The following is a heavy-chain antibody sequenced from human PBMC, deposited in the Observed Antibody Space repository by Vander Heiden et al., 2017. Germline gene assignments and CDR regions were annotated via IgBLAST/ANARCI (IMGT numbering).Heavy chain of an antibody. V-gene: IGHV4-31*03. CDR3: ARERGDTGTWSNYFYGMDV. D-gene: IGHD5-18*01. J-gene: IGHJ6*02. CDR2: ISDSGTT. Sequence: QVQLQESGRGLVKPSQTLSLTCTISGDTNSRVTSYWTWIRQHPGKGLEWIGYISDSGTTDYNPSLRGRLTISVDTSKSQFSLNLSSVTAADTAVYFCARERGDTGTWSNYFYGMDVWGQGTTVTVSS. CDR1: GDTNSRVTSY.